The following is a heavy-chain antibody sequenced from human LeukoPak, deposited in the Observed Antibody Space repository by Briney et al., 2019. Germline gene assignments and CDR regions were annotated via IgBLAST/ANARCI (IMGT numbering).Heavy chain of an antibody. D-gene: IGHD3-3*01. CDR1: GFTFNNYE. V-gene: IGHV3-30*02. J-gene: IGHJ3*02. Sequence: GGSLRLSCAASGFTFNNYEMHWVRQAPGKGLEWVAFIRYDEDDKYYADSVKGRFTISRDFSKNTLYLQMNRLRAEDTAVYFCAKSAAAYYDLLSGYDAFDIWGQGTTVTVSS. CDR3: AKSAAAYYDLLSGYDAFDI. CDR2: IRYDEDDK.